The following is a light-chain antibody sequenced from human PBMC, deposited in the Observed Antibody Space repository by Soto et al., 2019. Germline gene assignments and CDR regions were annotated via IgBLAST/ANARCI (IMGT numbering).Light chain of an antibody. V-gene: IGKV1-39*01. J-gene: IGKJ2*01. CDR3: QQTYTPPFT. CDR2: GAN. CDR1: QTITFY. Sequence: DIQMTQSPSSLSASVGDTVAITCRASQTITFYLNWYQQEPGKPPKLLIYGANTLQGGVPSRFSAGGSRTDFTLTINNLQPEDFATYYCQQTYTPPFTFGQGTKLQIK.